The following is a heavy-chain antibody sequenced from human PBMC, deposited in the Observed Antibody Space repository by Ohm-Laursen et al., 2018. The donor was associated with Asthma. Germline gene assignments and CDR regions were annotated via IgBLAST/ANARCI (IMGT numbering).Heavy chain of an antibody. CDR1: GFTFSSYS. CDR2: ISSSSSYI. V-gene: IGHV3-21*01. Sequence: SLRLSCAASGFTFSSYSMNWVRQAPGKGLEWVSSISSSSSYIYYADSVKGRFTISRDNAKNTLYLLMNTLRAEDTAVYYCAKTPGYSYGYYFDQWGQGTLVTVSS. J-gene: IGHJ4*02. CDR3: AKTPGYSYGYYFDQ. D-gene: IGHD5-18*01.